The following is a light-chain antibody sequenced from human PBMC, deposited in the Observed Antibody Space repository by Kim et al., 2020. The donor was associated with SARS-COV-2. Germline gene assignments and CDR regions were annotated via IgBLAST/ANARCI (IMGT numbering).Light chain of an antibody. V-gene: IGLV2-11*01. CDR3: CSYAGSYAMV. Sequence: QSALTQPRSVSGSPGQSVTISCTGTSSDVGGYNYVSWYQQHTGKAPKFMIYDVSKRPSGVPDRFSGSKSGNTASLTVSGLQAEDGADYYCCSYAGSYAMVFGGGSQLTVL. CDR2: DVS. CDR1: SSDVGGYNY. J-gene: IGLJ3*02.